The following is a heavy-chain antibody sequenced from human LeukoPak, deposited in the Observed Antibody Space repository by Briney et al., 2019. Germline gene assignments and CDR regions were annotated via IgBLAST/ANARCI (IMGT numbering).Heavy chain of an antibody. CDR2: INPNSGGT. D-gene: IGHD1-26*01. CDR3: ARGGSFSGTDAFDI. Sequence: ASVKVSCKASGYTFTGYYMHWVRQAPGRGLEWMGWINPNSGGTNYAQKFQGRVTMTRDTSISTAYMELSRLRSDDTAVYYCARGGSFSGTDAFDIWGQGTMVTVSS. V-gene: IGHV1-2*02. CDR1: GYTFTGYY. J-gene: IGHJ3*02.